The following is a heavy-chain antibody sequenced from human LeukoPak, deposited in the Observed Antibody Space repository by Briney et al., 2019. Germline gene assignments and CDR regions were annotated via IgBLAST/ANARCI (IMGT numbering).Heavy chain of an antibody. V-gene: IGHV1-69*04. CDR2: IIPILGIA. Sequence: SVKVSCKSSGGTFSSYAISWVRQAPGQGVEWMGRIIPILGIANYAQKFQGRVTITADKSKSTDYMEVSRLRSEDTAVYYCASTLDYIWGSYRNNWFDLWGQGTLVTVSS. CDR1: GGTFSSYA. CDR3: ASTLDYIWGSYRNNWFDL. D-gene: IGHD3-16*02. J-gene: IGHJ5*02.